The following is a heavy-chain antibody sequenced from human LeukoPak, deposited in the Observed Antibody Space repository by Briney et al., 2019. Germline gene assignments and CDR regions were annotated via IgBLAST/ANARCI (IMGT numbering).Heavy chain of an antibody. J-gene: IGHJ5*02. Sequence: GESLKISCKGSGYSITSYWIGWVRQMPGKGLEWMGIIYPGDSDTRYSPSFQGQVTISADKSISTAYLQWGSLKASDTTMYYCARPYCSSTSCHTNWFDPWGQGTLVTVSS. D-gene: IGHD2-2*01. CDR3: ARPYCSSTSCHTNWFDP. CDR2: IYPGDSDT. CDR1: GYSITSYW. V-gene: IGHV5-51*03.